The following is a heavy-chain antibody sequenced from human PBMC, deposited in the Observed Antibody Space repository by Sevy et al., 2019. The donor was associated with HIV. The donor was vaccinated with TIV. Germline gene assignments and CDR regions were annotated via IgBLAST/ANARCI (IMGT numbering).Heavy chain of an antibody. J-gene: IGHJ4*02. Sequence: GSLRLSCTVSGGSISSYYWSWIRQPPGKGLEWIGYIYYSGSTNYNPSLKSRVTISVDTSKNRFSLKLSSVTAADTVVYYCARENSSGWLPNYFDYWGQGTLVTVSS. V-gene: IGHV4-59*01. D-gene: IGHD6-19*01. CDR1: GGSISSYY. CDR3: ARENSSGWLPNYFDY. CDR2: IYYSGST.